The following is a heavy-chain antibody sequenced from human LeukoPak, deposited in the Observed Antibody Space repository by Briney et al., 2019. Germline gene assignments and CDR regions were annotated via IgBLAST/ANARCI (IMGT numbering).Heavy chain of an antibody. CDR1: GYTFTRYY. D-gene: IGHD3-22*01. Sequence: ASVKVPCKASGYTFTRYYMHWVRQAPGQGLEWMGWINPNSGGTNYAQKFQGRVTMTRDTSISTAYMELSRLRSDDTAVYYCARAPPPYYYDSSGYFDYWGQGTLVTVSS. CDR2: INPNSGGT. V-gene: IGHV1-2*02. J-gene: IGHJ4*02. CDR3: ARAPPPYYYDSSGYFDY.